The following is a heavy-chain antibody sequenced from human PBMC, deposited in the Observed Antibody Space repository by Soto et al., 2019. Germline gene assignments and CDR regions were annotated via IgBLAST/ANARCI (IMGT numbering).Heavy chain of an antibody. CDR2: VYYSGST. Sequence: PSETLSLTCTVSGGSISNYYWSWIRQPPGKGLEWIGYVYYSGSTNYNPSFKSRVTISVDTSKNQFSLKLSSVTAADTAVYYCARKSGGFDPWGQGTLVTVSS. CDR1: GGSISNYY. CDR3: ARKSGGFDP. J-gene: IGHJ5*02. D-gene: IGHD4-17*01. V-gene: IGHV4-59*01.